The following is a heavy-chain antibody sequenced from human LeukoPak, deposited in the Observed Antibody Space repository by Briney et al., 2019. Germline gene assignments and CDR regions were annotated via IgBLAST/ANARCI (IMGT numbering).Heavy chain of an antibody. V-gene: IGHV3-53*01. D-gene: IGHD6-19*01. Sequence: GGSLRLSCAASGFTVSSNYMSWVRQARGKGLEWVSTIYRGGSTSYADSVKGRFTISRDNSKNTLYLQMNSLRAEDTAVYYCAGELGSSGHGCWGQGTLVTVSS. CDR2: IYRGGST. CDR1: GFTVSSNY. J-gene: IGHJ4*02. CDR3: AGELGSSGHGC.